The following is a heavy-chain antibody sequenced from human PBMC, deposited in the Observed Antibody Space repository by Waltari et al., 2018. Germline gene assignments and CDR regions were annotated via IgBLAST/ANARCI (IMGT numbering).Heavy chain of an antibody. CDR3: AKRGSRDSSGWFPELDY. V-gene: IGHV3-30*18. D-gene: IGHD6-19*01. CDR2: LAYDGINK. CDR1: GFTFSHYD. Sequence: QVRLVESGGGVVQPGRSVRLSCEASGFTFSHYDMYWVRQAAGKGLECVEVLAYDGINKFYVDSAKGRFTISRDNSWNTLYLQMNSLRVEDTAVYYCAKRGSRDSSGWFPELDYWGQGALVTVSS. J-gene: IGHJ4*02.